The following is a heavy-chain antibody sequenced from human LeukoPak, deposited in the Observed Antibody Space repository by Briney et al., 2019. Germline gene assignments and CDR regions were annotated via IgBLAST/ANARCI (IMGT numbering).Heavy chain of an antibody. D-gene: IGHD3-22*01. CDR3: ARATMIVAKYYFDY. CDR2: IIPIFGTA. V-gene: IGHV1-69*13. Sequence: SVKVSCKASGGTFSSYAISWVRQAPGQGLEWMGGIIPIFGTANYAQKFQGRVTITADESTSTAYMELSSLRSEDTAVYYCARATMIVAKYYFDYWGQGTLVTVSS. J-gene: IGHJ4*02. CDR1: GGTFSSYA.